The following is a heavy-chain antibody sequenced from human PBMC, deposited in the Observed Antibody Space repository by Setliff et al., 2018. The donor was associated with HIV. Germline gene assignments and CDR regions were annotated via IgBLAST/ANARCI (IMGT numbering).Heavy chain of an antibody. CDR3: ARGTRAVVGTWFDP. D-gene: IGHD6-19*01. V-gene: IGHV4-59*01. Sequence: PSKTLSLTCAVSGGSITNKYWSWIRQPPGKGLEWLGYVSSSGTTNYTPSLESRLTISVDTSKDQVSLRLSSLTAADTAVYYCARGTRAVVGTWFDPWGQGSLVTVSS. CDR2: VSSSGTT. CDR1: GGSITNKY. J-gene: IGHJ5*02.